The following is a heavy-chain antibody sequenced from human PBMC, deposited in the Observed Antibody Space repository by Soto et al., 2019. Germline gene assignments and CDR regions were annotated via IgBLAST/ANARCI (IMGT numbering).Heavy chain of an antibody. Sequence: GESLKISCKGSGYSFTSYWIGWVRQMPGKGLEWMGIIYPGDSDTRYSPSFQGQVTISADKSISTAYLQWSSLKASDTAMYYCARQGYYGSGSYLQYYYGMDVWGPGTTVTVSS. CDR2: IYPGDSDT. V-gene: IGHV5-51*01. D-gene: IGHD3-10*01. CDR1: GYSFTSYW. CDR3: ARQGYYGSGSYLQYYYGMDV. J-gene: IGHJ6*02.